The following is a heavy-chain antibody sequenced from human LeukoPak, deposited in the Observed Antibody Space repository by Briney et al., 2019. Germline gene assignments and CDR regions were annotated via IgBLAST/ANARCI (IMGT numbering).Heavy chain of an antibody. CDR3: AKANWNYEGNDY. D-gene: IGHD1-7*01. CDR2: IIPILGIA. J-gene: IGHJ4*02. Sequence: SVKVSCKASGGTFSSYAISWVRQAPGQGLEWMGRIIPILGIANYAQKFQGRVTITADKSTSTAYMELSSLRSEDTAVYYCAKANWNYEGNDYWGQGTLVTVSS. V-gene: IGHV1-69*04. CDR1: GGTFSSYA.